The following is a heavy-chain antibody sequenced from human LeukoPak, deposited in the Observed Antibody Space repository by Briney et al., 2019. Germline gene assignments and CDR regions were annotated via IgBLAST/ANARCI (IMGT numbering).Heavy chain of an antibody. J-gene: IGHJ1*01. D-gene: IGHD3-22*01. CDR3: AKGRRHYYDSSGYAAVLQH. V-gene: IGHV3-23*01. Sequence: GGSLRLSCAASGFTFSSYAMSWVRQAPGKGLEWVSAISGSGGSTYYADSVKGRFTISRDNSKNTLYLQMNSLRAEDTAVYYCAKGRRHYYDSSGYAAVLQHWGQGTLVTVSS. CDR2: ISGSGGST. CDR1: GFTFSSYA.